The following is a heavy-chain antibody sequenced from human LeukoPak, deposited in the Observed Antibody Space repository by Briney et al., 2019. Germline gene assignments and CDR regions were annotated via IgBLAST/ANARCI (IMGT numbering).Heavy chain of an antibody. J-gene: IGHJ4*02. V-gene: IGHV4-39*01. CDR1: GDFISSSSYY. D-gene: IGHD6-13*01. CDR2: IYYSGST. CDR3: ARKYSSNWYFFDY. Sequence: SETLSLTCTVSGDFISSSSYYWGWIRQPPGKGLEWIGSIYYSGSTYYNPYLKSRVTISVDTSKNQFSLKLRSVTAADTAVYYCARKYSSNWYFFDYWGQGTLVTVSS.